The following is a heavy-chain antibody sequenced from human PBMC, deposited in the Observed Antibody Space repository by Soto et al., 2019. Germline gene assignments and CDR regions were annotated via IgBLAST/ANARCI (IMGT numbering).Heavy chain of an antibody. CDR1: GGSISTYY. CDR3: ARRPLSNYYFDY. Sequence: SETLSLTCTVSGGSISTYYWSWIRQPPGKGLEWIGYIYHSGTTNYNPSLKSRVTISVDTSKNQFSLKLSSVTVADTAVYYCARRPLSNYYFDYWGQGTLVTVSS. J-gene: IGHJ4*02. CDR2: IYHSGTT. V-gene: IGHV4-59*08.